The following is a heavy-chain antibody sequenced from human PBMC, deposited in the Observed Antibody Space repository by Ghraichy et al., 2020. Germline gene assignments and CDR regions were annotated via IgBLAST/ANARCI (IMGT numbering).Heavy chain of an antibody. V-gene: IGHV3-66*01. CDR3: ARDAEITIFGVRYGMDV. CDR1: GFSVSSNF. D-gene: IGHD3-3*01. J-gene: IGHJ6*02. CDR2: IYSGGTS. Sequence: ETLSLTCAASGFSVSSNFMSWVRQAPGKGLEWVSVIYSGGTSLYADSVEGRFIISRDNAKNTVYLQMNSLRAEDTAVYFCARDAEITIFGVRYGMDVWGLGTTVTVSS.